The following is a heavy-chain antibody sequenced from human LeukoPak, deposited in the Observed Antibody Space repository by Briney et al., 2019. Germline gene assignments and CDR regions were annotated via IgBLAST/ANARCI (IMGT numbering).Heavy chain of an antibody. Sequence: SETLSLTCTLSGGSISIYRWSWIRQPAGKGLEWMGRIDTSGNTNYNASLNGRVTMSVDTSKTQFYLNLRSVTAADTAIYYCARGIVRGVSAPDIWGQGTMVTVSS. CDR2: IDTSGNT. CDR3: ARGIVRGVSAPDI. D-gene: IGHD3-10*01. V-gene: IGHV4-4*07. CDR1: GGSISIYR. J-gene: IGHJ3*02.